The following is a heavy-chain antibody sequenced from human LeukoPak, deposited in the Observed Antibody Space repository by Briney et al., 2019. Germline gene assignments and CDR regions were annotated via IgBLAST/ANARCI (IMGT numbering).Heavy chain of an antibody. CDR3: ARDVSDYGADGDAFDI. V-gene: IGHV3-21*01. CDR1: GFTFSSYS. D-gene: IGHD4-17*01. CDR2: ISSSSSYI. J-gene: IGHJ3*02. Sequence: GGSLRLSCAASGFTFSSYSMNWVRQAPGKGLEWVSSISSSSSYIYYADSVKGRFTISRDNAKNSLYLQMNSLRAEDTAVYYCARDVSDYGADGDAFDIWGQGTMVTVSS.